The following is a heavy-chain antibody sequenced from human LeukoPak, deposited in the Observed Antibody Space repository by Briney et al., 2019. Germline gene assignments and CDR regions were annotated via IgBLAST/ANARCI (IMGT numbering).Heavy chain of an antibody. J-gene: IGHJ6*03. D-gene: IGHD4-17*01. Sequence: SETLSLTCAVYGGSFSGYYWSWIRRPPGKGLEWIGEINHSGSTNYNPSLKSRVTISVDTSKNQFSLKLSSVTAADTAVCYCARGVLLRSYYYYYYMDVWGKGTTVTVSS. V-gene: IGHV4-34*01. CDR3: ARGVLLRSYYYYYYMDV. CDR2: INHSGST. CDR1: GGSFSGYY.